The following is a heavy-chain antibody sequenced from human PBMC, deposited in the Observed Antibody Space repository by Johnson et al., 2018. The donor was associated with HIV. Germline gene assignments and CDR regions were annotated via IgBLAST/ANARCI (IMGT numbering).Heavy chain of an antibody. CDR1: GFTFSSYA. Sequence: QVQLVESGGGLVQPGGSLRLSCAASGFTFSSYAMHWVRQAPGKGLEWVAVISYDGSKKYHGDSVKGRFTISRDNSKNTLYLQMNSLRAEDTAVYYCARERIGYSSSGDAFDIWGQGTMVTVSS. J-gene: IGHJ3*02. CDR3: ARERIGYSSSGDAFDI. D-gene: IGHD6-13*01. CDR2: ISYDGSKK. V-gene: IGHV3-30*04.